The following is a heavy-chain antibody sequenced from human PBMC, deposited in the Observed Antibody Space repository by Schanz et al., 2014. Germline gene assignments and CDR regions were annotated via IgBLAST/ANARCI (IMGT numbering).Heavy chain of an antibody. D-gene: IGHD2-2*01. J-gene: IGHJ4*02. Sequence: DVQLLESGGGLVQPGGSLRLSCAASGFSFSSYSMNWVRQAPGKGLEWLSYIDGKSTTVYYADSVKGRFTISRDNSKNTLYLHMNTLRSEDTAVYYCAKDSTHIDIVLVPTAIDYWGQGTLVTVSS. V-gene: IGHV3-48*01. CDR1: GFSFSSYS. CDR2: IDGKSTTV. CDR3: AKDSTHIDIVLVPTAIDY.